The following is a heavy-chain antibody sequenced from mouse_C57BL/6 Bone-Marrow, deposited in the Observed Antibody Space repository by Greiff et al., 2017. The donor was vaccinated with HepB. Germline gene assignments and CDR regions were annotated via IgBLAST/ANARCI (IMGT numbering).Heavy chain of an antibody. D-gene: IGHD2-3*01. CDR1: GYTFTSYW. CDR3: ARGDGYYVEAMDY. J-gene: IGHJ4*01. V-gene: IGHV1-50*01. CDR2: IDPSDSYT. Sequence: QVQLQQPGAELVKPGASVKLSCKASGYTFTSYWMQWVKQRPGQGLEWIGVIDPSDSYTNYNQKFKGKATLTVDTSSSTAYMQLSSLTSEDSAVYYCARGDGYYVEAMDYGGQGTSGTVSA.